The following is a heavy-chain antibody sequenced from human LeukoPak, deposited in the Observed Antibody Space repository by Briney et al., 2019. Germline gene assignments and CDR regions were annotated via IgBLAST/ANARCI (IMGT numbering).Heavy chain of an antibody. V-gene: IGHV4-59*01. CDR2: IYYSGST. CDR3: ARGSRELYYFDY. D-gene: IGHD1-1*01. CDR1: GGSISSYY. J-gene: IGHJ4*02. Sequence: SETLSLTCTVSGGSISSYYWSWIRQPPGKGLEWIGYIYYSGSTKYNPSLKSRVTISVDASTTQFSLKLISVTAADTAVYYCARGSRELYYFDYWGQGTLVTVSS.